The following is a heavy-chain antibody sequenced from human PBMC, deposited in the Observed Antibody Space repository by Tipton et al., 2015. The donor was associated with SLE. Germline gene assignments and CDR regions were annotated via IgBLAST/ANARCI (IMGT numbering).Heavy chain of an antibody. CDR3: ARSYSSGWFFDY. J-gene: IGHJ4*02. D-gene: IGHD6-19*01. CDR1: GGSFSGYY. CDR2: INHSGGT. V-gene: IGHV4-34*01. Sequence: TLSLTCAVYGGSFSGYYWSWIRQPPGKGLEWIGEINHSGGTYYNPSLKSRVTISVDTSKNQFSLKLSSVTAADTAVYYCARSYSSGWFFDYWGQGTLVTVSS.